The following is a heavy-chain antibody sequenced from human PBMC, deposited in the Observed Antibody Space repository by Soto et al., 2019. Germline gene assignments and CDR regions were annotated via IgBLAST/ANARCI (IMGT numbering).Heavy chain of an antibody. J-gene: IGHJ4*02. Sequence: SETLSLTCTVSGGSISSNYWTWIRQAPGKGLEWIGYVYNSGSTNYNPSLKSRVTISEDTSKSQFSLKVNSMTAADTAVYYCARYRREAVAGYTLDNWGQGILVTVSS. CDR2: VYNSGST. CDR3: ARYRREAVAGYTLDN. CDR1: GGSISSNY. V-gene: IGHV4-59*13. D-gene: IGHD6-13*01.